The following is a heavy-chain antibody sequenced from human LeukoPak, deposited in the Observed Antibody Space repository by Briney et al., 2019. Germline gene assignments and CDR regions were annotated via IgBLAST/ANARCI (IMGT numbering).Heavy chain of an antibody. CDR2: IYSDNT. CDR1: GFTVSSNS. J-gene: IGHJ4*02. D-gene: IGHD4/OR15-4a*01. V-gene: IGHV3-53*01. CDR3: ARRAGAYSHPYDH. Sequence: GGSLRLSCTVSGFTVSSNSMSWVRQAPGKGLEWVSFIYSDNTRYSDSVKGRFTISRDNSKSTLYLQMNSLRAEDTAVYYCARRAGAYSHPYDHWGQGTLVTVSS.